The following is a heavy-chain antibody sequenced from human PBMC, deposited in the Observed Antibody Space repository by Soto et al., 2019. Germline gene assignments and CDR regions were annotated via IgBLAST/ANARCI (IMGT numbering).Heavy chain of an antibody. V-gene: IGHV4-30-4*01. J-gene: IGHJ4*02. CDR1: GGSISSGDYY. CDR3: ARVVIEPYYYDSSGYFPQYFDY. CDR2: IYYSGST. Sequence: SESLSLTCTVSGGSISSGDYYWSWIRQPPGKGLEWIGYIYYSGSTYYNPSLKSRVTISVDTSKNQFSLKLSSVTAADTAVYYCARVVIEPYYYDSSGYFPQYFDYWGQGTLVTVSS. D-gene: IGHD3-22*01.